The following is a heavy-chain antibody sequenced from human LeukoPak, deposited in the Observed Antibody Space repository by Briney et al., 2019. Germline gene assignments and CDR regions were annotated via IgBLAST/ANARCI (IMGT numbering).Heavy chain of an antibody. J-gene: IGHJ3*02. D-gene: IGHD6-19*01. Sequence: GGSLRLSCAASGFTFSSYAMSWVRQAPGKGLEWVSSISSSSSYIYYADSVKGRFTISRDNAKNSLYLQMNSLRAEDTAVYYCARGPHSSDPNIWGQGTMVTVSS. CDR3: ARGPHSSDPNI. CDR2: ISSSSSYI. CDR1: GFTFSSYA. V-gene: IGHV3-21*01.